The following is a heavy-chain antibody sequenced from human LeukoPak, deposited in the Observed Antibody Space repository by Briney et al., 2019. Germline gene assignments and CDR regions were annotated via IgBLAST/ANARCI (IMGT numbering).Heavy chain of an antibody. D-gene: IGHD5-12*01. Sequence: SETLSLTCTVSGGSISSYYWSWIWHPPGKGLEWIGYLFYSGNTNSNPSLKSRVTISTDTSKNQFSLRLKSVTAADTAVYFCGRVRTGNTGSPEYFEDWGQGTLVTVSS. V-gene: IGHV4-59*01. CDR1: GGSISSYY. CDR3: GRVRTGNTGSPEYFED. CDR2: LFYSGNT. J-gene: IGHJ1*01.